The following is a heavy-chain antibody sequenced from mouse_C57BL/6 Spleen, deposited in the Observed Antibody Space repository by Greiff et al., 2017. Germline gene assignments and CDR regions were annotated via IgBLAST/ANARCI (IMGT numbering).Heavy chain of an antibody. J-gene: IGHJ2*01. V-gene: IGHV1-61*01. CDR2: IYPSDSET. Sequence: QVQLKQPGAELVRPGSSVKLSCKASGYTFTSYWMDWVKQRPGQGLEWIGNIYPSDSETHYNQKFKDKATLTVDKSSSTAYMQLSSLTSEDSAVYCCARWRDGYLFDYWGQGTTLTVSS. CDR1: GYTFTSYW. D-gene: IGHD2-3*01. CDR3: ARWRDGYLFDY.